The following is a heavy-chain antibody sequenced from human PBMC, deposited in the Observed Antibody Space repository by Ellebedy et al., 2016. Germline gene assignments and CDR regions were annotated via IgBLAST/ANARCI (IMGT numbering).Heavy chain of an antibody. Sequence: SETLSLTXAVYGGSFSGYYWSWIRQPPGKGLEWIGEINYSGSTNYNPSLKSRVTISVDTSKNQFSLKLSSVTAADTAVYYCAGSGSYYNWNYWGQGTLVTVSS. D-gene: IGHD3-10*01. V-gene: IGHV4-34*01. J-gene: IGHJ4*02. CDR1: GGSFSGYY. CDR3: AGSGSYYNWNY. CDR2: INYSGST.